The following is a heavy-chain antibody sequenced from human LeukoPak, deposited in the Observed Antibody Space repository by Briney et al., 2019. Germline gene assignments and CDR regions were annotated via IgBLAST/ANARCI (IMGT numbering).Heavy chain of an antibody. CDR3: ARDHNYAFDN. CDR2: IGIDSGNT. CDR1: GFPFIEYN. D-gene: IGHD1-1*01. Sequence: GGSLRLSYTASGFPFIEYNMNWVRQAPGKGLAWISYIGIDSGNTKYADSVRGRFTISADKAKNSLYLQMNSLRVEDTAVYYCARDHNYAFDNWGQGTLVSVAS. J-gene: IGHJ4*02. V-gene: IGHV3-11*06.